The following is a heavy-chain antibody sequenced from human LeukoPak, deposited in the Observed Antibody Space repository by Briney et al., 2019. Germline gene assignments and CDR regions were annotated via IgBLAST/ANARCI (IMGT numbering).Heavy chain of an antibody. D-gene: IGHD2-15*01. Sequence: PGGSLRLSCAASGFTFSSYGMHWVRQAPGKGLEWVAFIRYDGSNKYYADSVKGRFTISRDNSKNTLYLQMNSLRAEDTAVYYCARAGFGGKGYFDYWGQGTLVTVSS. V-gene: IGHV3-30*02. CDR3: ARAGFGGKGYFDY. CDR1: GFTFSSYG. CDR2: IRYDGSNK. J-gene: IGHJ4*02.